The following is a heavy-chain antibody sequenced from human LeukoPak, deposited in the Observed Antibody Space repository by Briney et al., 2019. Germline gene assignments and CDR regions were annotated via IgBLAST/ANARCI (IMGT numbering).Heavy chain of an antibody. V-gene: IGHV3-49*04. CDR2: IRSKAYGGTT. CDR1: GFTFGDYA. D-gene: IGHD6-19*01. Sequence: GGSLRLSCTASGFTFGDYAMSWVRQAPGKGLEWVGFIRSKAYGGTTEYAASVKGRFTISRDDSKSIAYLQMNSLKTEDTAVYYCTRDGPYSSGWYDVLRAPKYYFDYWGQGTLVTVSS. J-gene: IGHJ4*02. CDR3: TRDGPYSSGWYDVLRAPKYYFDY.